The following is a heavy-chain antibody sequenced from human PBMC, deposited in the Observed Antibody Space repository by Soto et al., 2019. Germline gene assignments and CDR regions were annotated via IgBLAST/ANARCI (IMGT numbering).Heavy chain of an antibody. CDR3: VRRVASGHRSWFDP. Sequence: GGSLRLSCAASGFTFSDYAMSWVRQAPGKGLEWVSVISGSGGDTYYAASVKGRFTISRDNSKSTLSLQMSSLRSDDTAVYYCVRRVASGHRSWFDPWGQGTLVTVS. J-gene: IGHJ5*02. CDR1: GFTFSDYA. CDR2: ISGSGGDT. D-gene: IGHD2-21*01. V-gene: IGHV3-23*01.